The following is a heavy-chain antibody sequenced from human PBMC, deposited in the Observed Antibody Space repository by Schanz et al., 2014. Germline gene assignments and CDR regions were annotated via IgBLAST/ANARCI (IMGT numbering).Heavy chain of an antibody. CDR1: RLTVSNSY. Sequence: GGSLRLSCAASRLTVSNSYIHWVRHAPVKGWEWVSTIYSSGSTYYADSVRGRFTISRDNSMNTVYLQMNILRSDDVGEYHGARAQGVRLLYYLEDVWPQ. V-gene: IGHV3-66*03. D-gene: IGHD2-8*01. CDR3: ARAQGVRLLYYLEDV. J-gene: IGHJ6*02. CDR2: IYSSGST.